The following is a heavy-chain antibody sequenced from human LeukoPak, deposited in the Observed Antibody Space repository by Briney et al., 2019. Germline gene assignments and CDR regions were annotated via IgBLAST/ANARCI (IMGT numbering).Heavy chain of an antibody. CDR2: ISYDGSNK. CDR1: GFTFSSYG. V-gene: IGHV3-30*18. Sequence: GGSLRLSCAASGFTFSSYGMHWVRQAPGKGPEWVAVISYDGSNKYYADSVKGRFTISRDNSKNTLYLQMNSLRAEDTAVYYCAKGKAYNNLDWFDPWGQGTLVTVSS. D-gene: IGHD4-11*01. CDR3: AKGKAYNNLDWFDP. J-gene: IGHJ5*02.